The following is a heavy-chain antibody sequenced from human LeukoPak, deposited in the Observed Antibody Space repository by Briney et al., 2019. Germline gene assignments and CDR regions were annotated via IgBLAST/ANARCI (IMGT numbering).Heavy chain of an antibody. CDR3: ASRTVNSGSLLPFDY. Sequence: ASVKVSCKASGYTFTSYDVNWVRQATGQGLEWMGWMNPNSGNTGYAQKFQGRVTMTRNTSISTAYMELSSLRSDDTAVYYCASRTVNSGSLLPFDYWGQGTLVTVSS. D-gene: IGHD1-26*01. J-gene: IGHJ4*02. V-gene: IGHV1-8*01. CDR1: GYTFTSYD. CDR2: MNPNSGNT.